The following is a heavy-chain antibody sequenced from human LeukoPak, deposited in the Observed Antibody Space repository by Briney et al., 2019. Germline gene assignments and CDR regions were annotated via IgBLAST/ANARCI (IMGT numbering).Heavy chain of an antibody. D-gene: IGHD6-6*01. Sequence: GASVKVSCKASGYTFTGYYIHWVRQAPGQGLEWMGWIDPNSGGTNYAQKFQGRVTMTRDTSISTAYMELSRLRSDDTAVYYCARGGAARLPSKTLDYWGQGTLVTVPS. V-gene: IGHV1-2*02. CDR1: GYTFTGYY. J-gene: IGHJ4*02. CDR3: ARGGAARLPSKTLDY. CDR2: IDPNSGGT.